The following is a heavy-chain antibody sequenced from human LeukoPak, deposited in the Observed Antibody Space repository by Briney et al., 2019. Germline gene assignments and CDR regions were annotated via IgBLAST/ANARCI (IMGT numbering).Heavy chain of an antibody. CDR2: ISSSSSYI. Sequence: GTSLRLSCAASGFTFSSYSMNWVRQAPGKGLEWVSSISSSSSYIYYADSVKGRFTISRDNAKNSLYLQMNSLRAEDTAVYYCARDRCNPGGDCYFGYAFDIWGQGTMVTVSS. CDR3: ARDRCNPGGDCYFGYAFDI. V-gene: IGHV3-21*01. D-gene: IGHD2-21*02. CDR1: GFTFSSYS. J-gene: IGHJ3*02.